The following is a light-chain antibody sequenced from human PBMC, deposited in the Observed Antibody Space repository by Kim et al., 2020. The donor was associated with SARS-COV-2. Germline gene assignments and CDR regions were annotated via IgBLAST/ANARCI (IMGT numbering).Light chain of an antibody. V-gene: IGKV1-9*01. J-gene: IGKJ4*01. CDR1: QDITTH. CDR2: AAS. CDR3: LQHHSYPLT. Sequence: ATVGDRVTIPYRASQDITTHLAWYQQKQGNAPQLLIYAASTSRGAVPSPFSGGGSGADLTLTISRLQPEDFATYYCLQHHSYPLTFGGGTKVDIK.